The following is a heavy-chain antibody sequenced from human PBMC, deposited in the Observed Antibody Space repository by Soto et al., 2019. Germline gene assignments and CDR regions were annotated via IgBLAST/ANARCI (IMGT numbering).Heavy chain of an antibody. J-gene: IGHJ4*02. CDR2: ISDDGSNK. Sequence: QVQLVESGGGVVQPGRSLRLSCAASGFTFSSYGMHWVRQAQGKGLEWVEVISDDGSNKYYADSVKGRFTISRDNSKNTLYLQMNNLRAKETDVYYCAKWAKAWSSNIEAADYWGQGTLVTVSS. CDR1: GFTFSSYG. V-gene: IGHV3-30*18. D-gene: IGHD2-15*01. CDR3: AKWAKAWSSNIEAADY.